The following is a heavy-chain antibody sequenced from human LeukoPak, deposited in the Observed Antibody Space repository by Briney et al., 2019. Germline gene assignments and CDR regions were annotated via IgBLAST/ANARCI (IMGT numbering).Heavy chain of an antibody. CDR1: GFTFSSYS. CDR3: ARERKYDSTFDY. CDR2: ISSSSSYI. Sequence: PGGSLRLSCAASGFTFSSYSMIWVRQAPGKGLEWVSSISSSSSYIYYADSVKGRFTISRDNAKNSLYLQMNSLRAEDTAVYFCARERKYDSTFDYWGQGTLVTVSS. D-gene: IGHD1-1*01. V-gene: IGHV3-21*01. J-gene: IGHJ4*02.